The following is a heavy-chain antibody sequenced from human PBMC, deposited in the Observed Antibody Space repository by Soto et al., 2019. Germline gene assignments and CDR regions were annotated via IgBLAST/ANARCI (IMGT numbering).Heavy chain of an antibody. CDR2: ISSTGSTP. J-gene: IGHJ5*02. D-gene: IGHD6-6*01. CDR1: GFPFSDSY. V-gene: IGHV3-11*01. Sequence: VGSLRLSGAASGFPFSDSYMAWIRQAPGKGLEEIATISSTGSTPYYADSVKGRFTISRDNAQNSLYLEMNNLRAEDTAVYYCARGQQLVANWLDPRGQGILVTVSS. CDR3: ARGQQLVANWLDP.